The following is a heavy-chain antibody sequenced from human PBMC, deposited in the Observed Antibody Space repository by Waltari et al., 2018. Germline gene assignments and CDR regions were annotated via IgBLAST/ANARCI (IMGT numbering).Heavy chain of an antibody. D-gene: IGHD6-13*01. CDR3: ARGGLYGQQLLESAFEI. Sequence: QVQLVQSGAELKKPGSSVKVSCKVSGGSFSTHAITWVRQAPGQGLEWMGGIIPKFGTANYAQKMQDRVTINTDESMTTAYMHLSSLTSDDTAVYYCARGGLYGQQLLESAFEIWGQGTKVTVSS. CDR2: IIPKFGTA. CDR1: GGSFSTHA. J-gene: IGHJ3*02. V-gene: IGHV1-69*05.